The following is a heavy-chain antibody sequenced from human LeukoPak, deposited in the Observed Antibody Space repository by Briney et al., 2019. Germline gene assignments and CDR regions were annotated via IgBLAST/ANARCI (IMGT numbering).Heavy chain of an antibody. J-gene: IGHJ3*02. CDR2: ISGSGGST. Sequence: GGSLRLSCAASGFTFSSYAMSWVRQAPGKGLEWVSAISGSGGSTYYADSVKGRFTISRDNSKNTLYLQMNSLRAEDTAVYYCAKDERYYDFWSGYLGAFDIWGQGTMVTVSS. V-gene: IGHV3-23*01. CDR3: AKDERYYDFWSGYLGAFDI. D-gene: IGHD3-3*01. CDR1: GFTFSSYA.